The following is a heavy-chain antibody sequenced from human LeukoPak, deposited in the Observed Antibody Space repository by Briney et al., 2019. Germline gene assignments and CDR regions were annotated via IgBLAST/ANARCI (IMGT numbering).Heavy chain of an antibody. J-gene: IGHJ5*02. D-gene: IGHD3-3*01. CDR1: GFTFDDYA. CDR3: AKGLVGSGYYNWSDP. CDR2: ISGDGGST. V-gene: IGHV3-43*02. Sequence: GGSLRLSCAASGFTFDDYAMHWVRQAPGKGLEWVSLISGDGGSTYYADSVKGRFTISRDNSKNSLYLQMNSLRTEDTALYYCAKGLVGSGYYNWSDPWGQGTLVIVSS.